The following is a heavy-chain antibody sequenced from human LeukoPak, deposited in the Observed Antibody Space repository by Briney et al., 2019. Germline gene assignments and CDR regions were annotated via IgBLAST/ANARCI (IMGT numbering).Heavy chain of an antibody. Sequence: SETLSLTCTVSGGSISSYYWNWIRQPPEKGLEWIGYIFYSGITNYNPSLKSRVTISVDTSKKQFSLKLTSVTAADTAVYYCARDSGSYPHWFAPWGQGTLVTVSS. J-gene: IGHJ5*02. V-gene: IGHV4-59*01. D-gene: IGHD1-26*01. CDR2: IFYSGIT. CDR3: ARDSGSYPHWFAP. CDR1: GGSISSYY.